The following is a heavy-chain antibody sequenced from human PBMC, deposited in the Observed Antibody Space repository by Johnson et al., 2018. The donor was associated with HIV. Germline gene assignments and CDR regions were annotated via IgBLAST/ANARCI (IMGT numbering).Heavy chain of an antibody. CDR3: ARAPEVRGVDAFDV. J-gene: IGHJ3*01. V-gene: IGHV3-30*03. Sequence: QMQLVESGGGVVQPGRSLRLSCVASGFTFFSYGMHWVRQAPGKGLEWVAVISYDGSNKYYADSVKGRFTISRDNSKNTLYLQMNSLEAEDTAVYYCARAPEVRGVDAFDVWGQGTVVTVSS. CDR1: GFTFFSYG. D-gene: IGHD3-10*01. CDR2: ISYDGSNK.